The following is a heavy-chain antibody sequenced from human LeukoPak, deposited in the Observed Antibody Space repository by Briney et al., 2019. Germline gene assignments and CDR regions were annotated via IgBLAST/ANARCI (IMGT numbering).Heavy chain of an antibody. CDR1: GGTFSSYA. CDR2: IIPILGIA. D-gene: IGHD3-22*01. Sequence: GSSVKVSCKASGGTFSSYAISWVRQAPGQGLEWMGRIIPILGIANYAQKFQGRVTITADKSTSTAYMELSSLRSEDTAVYYCARAYYDSSGYYYADYWGQGTLVTVSS. CDR3: ARAYYDSSGYYYADY. J-gene: IGHJ4*02. V-gene: IGHV1-69*04.